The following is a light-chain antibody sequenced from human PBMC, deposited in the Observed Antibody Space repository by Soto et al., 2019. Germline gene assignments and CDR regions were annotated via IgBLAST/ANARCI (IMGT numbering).Light chain of an antibody. V-gene: IGKV1-33*01. Sequence: DIQMTQSPSSLSASVGDRVTITCQASQDISNYLNWYQQKPGKAPKLLIYDASNLETGVPSRFSGSGSGTDFPFTISSLQPEDIATYYCQQYDNLRITFGQGTRLEIK. J-gene: IGKJ5*01. CDR3: QQYDNLRIT. CDR1: QDISNY. CDR2: DAS.